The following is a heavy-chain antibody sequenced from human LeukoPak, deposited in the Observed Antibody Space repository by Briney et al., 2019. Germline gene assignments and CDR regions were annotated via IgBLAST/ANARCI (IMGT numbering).Heavy chain of an antibody. Sequence: GGSLRLSCAASGFTFSSYSMNWVRQAPGKGLEWVSSISSSSYIYYADSVKGRFTISRDNAKNSLYLQMNSLRAEDTAVYYCARERLVGATLNNWFDPWGQGTLVTVSS. D-gene: IGHD1-26*01. CDR3: ARERLVGATLNNWFDP. V-gene: IGHV3-21*01. CDR2: ISSSSYI. J-gene: IGHJ5*02. CDR1: GFTFSSYS.